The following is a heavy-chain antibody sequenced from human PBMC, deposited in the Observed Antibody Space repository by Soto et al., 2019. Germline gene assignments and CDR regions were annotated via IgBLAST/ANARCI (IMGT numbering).Heavy chain of an antibody. CDR2: IKYSGTT. Sequence: TLSLPCPVSGPSFGGGGDYWLWIRQVPGKGLEWIGYIKYSGTTHYSPSLKSRVNISFDKSKNQVFLNLRFVTGADTAVYFCARDVRDTGYSYWFDPWGQGILVTVSS. V-gene: IGHV4-31*03. CDR3: ARDVRDTGYSYWFDP. D-gene: IGHD3-9*01. J-gene: IGHJ5*02. CDR1: GPSFGGGGDY.